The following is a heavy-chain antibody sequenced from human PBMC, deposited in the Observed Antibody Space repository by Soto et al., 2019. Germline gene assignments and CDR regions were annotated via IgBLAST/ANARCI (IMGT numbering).Heavy chain of an antibody. CDR1: GGSINNHY. V-gene: IGHV4-59*11. CDR3: ARANLYSEY. J-gene: IGHJ4*02. D-gene: IGHD7-27*01. CDR2: IYYTGST. Sequence: QVHLQESGPGLVKPSETLSLTCTVSGGSINNHYWCWIRQPPEKGLEWICYIYYTGSTNYNPSLKRRVTMSVDTSKNQFSLNLTSLTAADTAIYYCARANLYSEYWGQGTLVTVSS.